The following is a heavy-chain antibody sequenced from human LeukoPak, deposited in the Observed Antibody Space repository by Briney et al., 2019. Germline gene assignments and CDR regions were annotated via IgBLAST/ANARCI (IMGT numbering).Heavy chain of an antibody. D-gene: IGHD1-26*01. V-gene: IGHV4-34*01. CDR2: INHSGST. J-gene: IGHJ4*02. Sequence: PSETLSLTCAVYGGSFGGYYWSWIRQPPGKGLEWIGEINHSGSTNNNPSLKSRVTISVDTSKNQFSLKLSSVTAADTAVYYCARKGVSGSYFRGLYYFDYWGQGTLVTVSS. CDR1: GGSFGGYY. CDR3: ARKGVSGSYFRGLYYFDY.